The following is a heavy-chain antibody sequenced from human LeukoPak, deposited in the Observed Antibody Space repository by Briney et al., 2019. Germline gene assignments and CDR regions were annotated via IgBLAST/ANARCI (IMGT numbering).Heavy chain of an antibody. V-gene: IGHV1-2*02. CDR1: GYTFTSYY. J-gene: IGHJ4*02. D-gene: IGHD5-18*01. CDR3: ARDLGSGLRHGYSYGLGY. CDR2: INPNSGGT. Sequence: GASVKVSCKASGYTFTSYYMHWVRQAPGQGLEWMGWINPNSGGTNYAQKFQGRVTMTRDTSISTAYMELSRLRSDDTAVYYCARDLGSGLRHGYSYGLGYWGQGTLVTVSS.